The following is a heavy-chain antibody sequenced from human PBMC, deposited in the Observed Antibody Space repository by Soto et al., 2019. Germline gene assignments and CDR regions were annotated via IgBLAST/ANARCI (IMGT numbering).Heavy chain of an antibody. V-gene: IGHV1-69*02. CDR3: ALRTGNWYPLAV. CDR1: GGTTSSYT. J-gene: IGHJ1*01. D-gene: IGHD6-13*01. Sequence: QVQLVQSGAGVEKPGSSVKVSGKVSGGTTSSYTIGWVRQAPGQGLEWLGNIVPMIGKVDYAQKFQDRVTLTADQSTRTVYIALCSPRSEDTAIYFCALRTGNWYPLAVWGKGTLVTVSS. CDR2: IVPMIGKV.